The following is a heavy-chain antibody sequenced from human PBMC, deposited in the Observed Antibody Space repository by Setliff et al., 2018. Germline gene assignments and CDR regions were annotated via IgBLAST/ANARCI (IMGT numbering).Heavy chain of an antibody. D-gene: IGHD2-8*01. J-gene: IGHJ4*02. CDR3: AKVKKPLIRGSGFDY. CDR1: GFVFGTYG. Sequence: PGESLKISCAASGFVFGTYGMHWVRQAPGKGLDWVASVRFDGSYKVYADSVKGRFTISRDNSENTLFLQMTSLRPEDTGIYYCAKVKKPLIRGSGFDYWGREPWSPSPQ. V-gene: IGHV3-30*02. CDR2: VRFDGSYK.